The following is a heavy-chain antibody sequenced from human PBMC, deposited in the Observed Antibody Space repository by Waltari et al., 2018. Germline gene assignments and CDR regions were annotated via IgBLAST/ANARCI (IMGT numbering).Heavy chain of an antibody. J-gene: IGHJ4*02. CDR3: AKGFTSSGWYLGDY. D-gene: IGHD6-19*01. CDR2: ISGSGGST. CDR1: GFTFSSYA. V-gene: IGHV3-23*01. Sequence: EVQLLESGGGLVQPVGSLSLSCAASGFTFSSYAVCWVRTAPGKGLEWVSAISGSGGSTYYADSVKGRFTISRDNSKNTLYLQMNSLRAEDTAVYYCAKGFTSSGWYLGDYWDQGTLVTVSS.